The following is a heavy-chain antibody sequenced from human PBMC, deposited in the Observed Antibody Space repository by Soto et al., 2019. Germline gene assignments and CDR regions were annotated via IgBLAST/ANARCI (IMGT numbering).Heavy chain of an antibody. V-gene: IGHV3-23*01. CDR3: VKNSGWFNT. CDR2: IDGSGGIT. Sequence: QLLQSGGGLVQPGGSLTLSCAASGFTFGTTDMSWVRQAPGEGLEWVSTIDGSGGITYYADSVKGRFTISRDNSRNTGSLQMNSLRGDDTALYYCVKNSGWFNTWGQGALVTVSS. J-gene: IGHJ5*02. D-gene: IGHD3-10*01. CDR1: GFTFGTTD.